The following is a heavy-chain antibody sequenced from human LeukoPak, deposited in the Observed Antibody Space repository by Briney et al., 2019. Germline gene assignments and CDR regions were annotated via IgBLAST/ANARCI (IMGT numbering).Heavy chain of an antibody. CDR3: AKDGGLWVSAHWGDS. CDR1: GFTFSSYA. V-gene: IGHV3-23*01. Sequence: GGSLRLSCAASGFTFSSYAMSWVRQAPGKGLEWVSTITTSDGNTYYADSVKGRFTVSRDSSKNTLFLQMNSLRAEDTAVYYCAKDGGLWVSAHWGDSWGRGTLVTVSS. D-gene: IGHD7-27*01. J-gene: IGHJ4*02. CDR2: ITTSDGNT.